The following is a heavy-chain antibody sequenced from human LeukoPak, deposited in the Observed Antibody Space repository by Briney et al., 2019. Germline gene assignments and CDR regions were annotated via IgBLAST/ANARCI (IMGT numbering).Heavy chain of an antibody. CDR3: ARGFYGSGSHYFDY. Sequence: SETLSLTCTVSGGSISSYYWSWIRQPPGKGLEWIGYIYHSGSTYYNPSLKSRVTISVDRSKNQFSLKLSSVTAADTAVYYCARGFYGSGSHYFDYWGQGTLVTVSS. CDR1: GGSISSYY. D-gene: IGHD3-10*01. CDR2: IYHSGST. V-gene: IGHV4-59*12. J-gene: IGHJ4*02.